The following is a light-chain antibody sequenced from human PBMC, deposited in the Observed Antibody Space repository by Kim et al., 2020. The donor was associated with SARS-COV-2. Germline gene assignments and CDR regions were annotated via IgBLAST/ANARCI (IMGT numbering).Light chain of an antibody. Sequence: SYELTQPPSVSVAPGKTAKLSCGGDNIESKSVHWYQQKPGQAPVLVMYYDSARPSGIPERFSGSNSGNTATLTISRVEAGDEADYYCQVLDRSNDHRVFGGGTKLTVL. CDR1: NIESKS. CDR2: YDS. CDR3: QVLDRSNDHRV. V-gene: IGLV3-21*04. J-gene: IGLJ3*02.